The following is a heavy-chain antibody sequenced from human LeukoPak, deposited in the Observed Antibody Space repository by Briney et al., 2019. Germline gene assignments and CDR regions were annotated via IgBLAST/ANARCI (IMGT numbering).Heavy chain of an antibody. CDR1: GYTLTAYY. J-gene: IGHJ6*02. V-gene: IGHV1-2*02. CDR2: MSPHSGGT. Sequence: GASVKVSCTASGYTLTAYYIHWVRQAPGQGLAWMGWMSPHSGGTNYAQNFRARVTMTTDTSINTAYLELTGLTSDDTALYYCARAQRTVSGLDVWGQGTTVTVSS. CDR3: ARAQRTVSGLDV. D-gene: IGHD2-2*01.